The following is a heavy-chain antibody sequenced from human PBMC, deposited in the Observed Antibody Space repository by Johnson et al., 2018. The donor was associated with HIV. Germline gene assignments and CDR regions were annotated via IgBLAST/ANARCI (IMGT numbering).Heavy chain of an antibody. V-gene: IGHV3-33*08. J-gene: IGHJ3*02. CDR2: IRYDGSNK. D-gene: IGHD1-26*01. CDR1: GFTFSSYD. Sequence: QMLLVESGGGVVQPGKSLKVSCAASGFTFSSYDMHWVRQPPGKGLEWVAFIRYDGSNKYYADSVKGRFTISRDNSKNTLYLQMNSLRAEDTAVYYCATFGGGSFHAFDIWGQGTMVTVSS. CDR3: ATFGGGSFHAFDI.